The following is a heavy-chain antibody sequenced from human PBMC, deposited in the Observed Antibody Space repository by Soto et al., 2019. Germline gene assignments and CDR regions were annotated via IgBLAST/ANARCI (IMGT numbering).Heavy chain of an antibody. CDR3: ARDLIAKDAFDI. D-gene: IGHD2-8*01. CDR1: GFTLSNYW. V-gene: IGHV3-74*01. Sequence: EVQLVESGGDLVQPGGSLRLSCEASGFTLSNYWIHWVRQVPGKGLVWVSRINSDGTNTRYADSVRGRFAISRDNAKNTVYLQMNSLRGDDTAVYYCARDLIAKDAFDIWGQGTMVTVSS. J-gene: IGHJ3*02. CDR2: INSDGTNT.